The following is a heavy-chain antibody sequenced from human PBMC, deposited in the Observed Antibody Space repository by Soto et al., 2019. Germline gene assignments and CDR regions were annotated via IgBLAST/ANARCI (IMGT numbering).Heavy chain of an antibody. CDR3: AREFGEEYCSGGSCLTIAFDI. CDR1: GDTFTSYG. J-gene: IGHJ3*02. Sequence: GASVKVSCKASGDTFTSYGISWVRHAPGQGLEWMGWISAYNGNTNYAQKLQGRVTMTTDTSTSTAYMEPRSLRSDDTAVYYCAREFGEEYCSGGSCLTIAFDIWGQGTMVTVSS. V-gene: IGHV1-18*01. CDR2: ISAYNGNT. D-gene: IGHD2-15*01.